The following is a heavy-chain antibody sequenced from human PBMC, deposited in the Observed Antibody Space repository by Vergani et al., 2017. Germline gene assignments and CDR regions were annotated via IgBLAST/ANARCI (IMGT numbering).Heavy chain of an antibody. CDR2: ISSGGTYI. CDR1: GFSFDSDT. Sequence: EGQLVESGGGLVKPGGSLRLSCAASGFSFDSDTKNWVRQAPGKGLEWVSSISSGGTYIFYADSMKGRFIISRDNAENSLYLQMNNLRAGDTAIYYCARGGTRWFDPWGQGTLVTVSS. V-gene: IGHV3-21*01. J-gene: IGHJ5*02. CDR3: ARGGTRWFDP. D-gene: IGHD3-16*01.